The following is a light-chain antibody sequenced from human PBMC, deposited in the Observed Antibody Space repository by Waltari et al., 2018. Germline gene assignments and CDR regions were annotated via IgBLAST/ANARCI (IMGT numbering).Light chain of an antibody. CDR2: EIS. V-gene: IGLV2-23*02. CDR1: NSNVDIPHL. CDR3: CSFAGYGIYV. J-gene: IGLJ1*01. Sequence: QSALTQPAPVSGSPGQSITIPCTAVNSNVDIPHLFPWYQHHPGRNPRLLIYEISQRPSGISNRFSGSKSGNTASLTISGLQPEDEADYFCCSFAGYGIYVFGSGTQVSVL.